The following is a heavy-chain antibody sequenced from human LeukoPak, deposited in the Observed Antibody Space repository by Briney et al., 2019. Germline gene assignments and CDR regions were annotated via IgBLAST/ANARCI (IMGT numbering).Heavy chain of an antibody. CDR2: INPNSGGT. D-gene: IGHD4-17*01. V-gene: IGHV1-2*06. J-gene: IGHJ4*02. CDR3: ARDSNYGDYLYDY. Sequence: ASVKVSCKASGYTFTGHYMHWVRQAPGQGLEWMGRINPNSGGTNYAQKFQGRVTMTRDTSISTAYMELSRLRSDDTAVYYCARDSNYGDYLYDYWGQGTLVTVSS. CDR1: GYTFTGHY.